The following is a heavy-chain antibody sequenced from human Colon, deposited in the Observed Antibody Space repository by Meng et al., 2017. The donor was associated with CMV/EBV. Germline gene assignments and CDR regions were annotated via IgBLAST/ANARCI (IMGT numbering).Heavy chain of an antibody. CDR2: ITSSGGTT. J-gene: IGHJ4*02. CDR1: GFMFSNYA. Sequence: GESLKISCTVSGFMFSNYAMSWVRQAPGKGLEWVSGITSSGGTTYYADSVKGRLTISRDNSKNSLYLQMNTLRAEDTAVYYCAKGPHYRSYFPMVPFFDYWGQGALVTVSS. D-gene: IGHD2/OR15-2a*01. V-gene: IGHV3-23*01. CDR3: AKGPHYRSYFPMVPFFDY.